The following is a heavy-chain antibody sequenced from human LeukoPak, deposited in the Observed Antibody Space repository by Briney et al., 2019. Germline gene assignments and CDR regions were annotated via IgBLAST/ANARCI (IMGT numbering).Heavy chain of an antibody. Sequence: ASVKVSCKASGYTFTIYDINWVRQATGQGLEWMGWMNPNSGDTGYAQKFQGRVTITWNTSISTAYMELSSLRSEDTAVCYCARGRAARPRRHGSNWFDPWGQGTLVTVSS. CDR3: ARGRAARPRRHGSNWFDP. CDR2: MNPNSGDT. CDR1: GYTFTIYD. D-gene: IGHD6-6*01. V-gene: IGHV1-8*03. J-gene: IGHJ5*02.